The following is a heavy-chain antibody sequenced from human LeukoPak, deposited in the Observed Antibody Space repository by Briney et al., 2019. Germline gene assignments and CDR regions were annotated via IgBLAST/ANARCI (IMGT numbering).Heavy chain of an antibody. D-gene: IGHD3-22*01. CDR2: ISYDGSNK. J-gene: IGHJ6*02. Sequence: GGSLRLSCAASGFTFSSYGMPWVRQAPGKGLEWVAVISYDGSNKYYADSVKGRFTISRDNSKNTLYLQMNSLRAEDTAVYYCARDQYYYDSSGYYHYYYYYGMDVWGQGTTVTVSS. CDR1: GFTFSSYG. CDR3: ARDQYYYDSSGYYHYYYYYGMDV. V-gene: IGHV3-30*03.